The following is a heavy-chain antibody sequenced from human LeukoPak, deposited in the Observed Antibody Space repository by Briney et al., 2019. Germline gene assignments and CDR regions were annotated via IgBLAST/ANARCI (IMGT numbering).Heavy chain of an antibody. CDR2: ISAYNGNT. CDR1: GYTFATYG. V-gene: IGHV1-18*01. Sequence: ASVKVSCKASGYTFATYGLSWVRQAPGQGLEWMGWISAYNGNTVYAQNFQGRVTMTTDTSTSTAYMEMRSLRSDDTAVYYCARDGPDCTSTSCPDYWGQGTLVTVSS. D-gene: IGHD2-2*01. J-gene: IGHJ4*02. CDR3: ARDGPDCTSTSCPDY.